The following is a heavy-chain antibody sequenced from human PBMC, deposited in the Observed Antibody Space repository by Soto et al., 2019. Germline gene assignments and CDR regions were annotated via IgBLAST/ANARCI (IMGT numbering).Heavy chain of an antibody. Sequence: QVQLVQSGAEVKKPGASVKVSCKASGYTFSTYGISWVRQAPGQGLEWMGWINGYNGNTNYAPKLLGRITMTTDTSTTTAYMELRSLRSDDTAVYYCARKGDVPYYYYGMDVWGQGTTVTVSS. J-gene: IGHJ6*02. CDR2: INGYNGNT. D-gene: IGHD3-16*01. V-gene: IGHV1-18*01. CDR1: GYTFSTYG. CDR3: ARKGDVPYYYYGMDV.